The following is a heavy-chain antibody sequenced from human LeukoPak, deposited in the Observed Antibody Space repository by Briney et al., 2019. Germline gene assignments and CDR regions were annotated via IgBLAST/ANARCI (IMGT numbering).Heavy chain of an antibody. CDR1: GGTFSSYA. Sequence: SSVKVSCKASGGTFSSYAISWVRQAPGQGLEWMGGIIPIFGTANYAQKFQGRVTITADESTSTAYMELSSLRSEDTAVYYCARDGVSEYYYDSSGNYFDYWGQGTLVTVSS. V-gene: IGHV1-69*01. J-gene: IGHJ4*02. D-gene: IGHD3-22*01. CDR3: ARDGVSEYYYDSSGNYFDY. CDR2: IIPIFGTA.